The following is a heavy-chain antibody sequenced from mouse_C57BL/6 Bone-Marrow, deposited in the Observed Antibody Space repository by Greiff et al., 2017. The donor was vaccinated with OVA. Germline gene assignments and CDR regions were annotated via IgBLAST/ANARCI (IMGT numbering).Heavy chain of an antibody. V-gene: IGHV10-1*01. CDR1: GFSFNTYA. J-gene: IGHJ4*01. D-gene: IGHD2-5*01. CDR2: IRSKSNNYAT. Sequence: EVQLVESGGGLVQPKGSLKLSCAASGFSFNTYAMNWVRQAPGKGLEWVARIRSKSNNYATYYADSVKDRFTISRDDSESMLYLQMNNLKTEDTAMYYCVRAYYSNYNYAMDYWGQGTSVTVSS. CDR3: VRAYYSNYNYAMDY.